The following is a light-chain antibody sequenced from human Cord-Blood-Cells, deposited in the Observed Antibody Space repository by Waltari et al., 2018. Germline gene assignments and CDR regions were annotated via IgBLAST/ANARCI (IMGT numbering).Light chain of an antibody. J-gene: IGKJ5*01. Sequence: QMNHSPSSLSAYVGDSVPITCRASQSISSHLNWHQQKPGTAPKLLIYAASSLQSGVPSRFSGSGAGTDFPLTISSRQPEDFATYDCQQSYSTPVTFGQGTRLEIK. CDR2: AAS. CDR1: QSISSH. CDR3: QQSYSTPVT. V-gene: IGKV1-39*01.